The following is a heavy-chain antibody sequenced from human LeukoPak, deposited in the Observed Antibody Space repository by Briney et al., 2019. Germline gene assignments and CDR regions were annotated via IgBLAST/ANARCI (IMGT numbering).Heavy chain of an antibody. CDR2: ISSSSSTI. CDR3: ARDSVFGVVIPLDY. J-gene: IGHJ4*02. D-gene: IGHD3-3*01. Sequence: GGSLRLSRAVSGFTFSSFNMNWVRQAPGKGLEWVSYISSSSSTIYYADSVKGRFTISRDNAKNSLYLQMNSLRAEDTAVYYCARDSVFGVVIPLDYWGQGTLVTVSS. CDR1: GFTFSSFN. V-gene: IGHV3-48*01.